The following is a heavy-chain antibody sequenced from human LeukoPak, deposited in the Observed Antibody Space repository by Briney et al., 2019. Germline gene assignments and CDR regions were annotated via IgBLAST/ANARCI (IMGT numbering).Heavy chain of an antibody. V-gene: IGHV4-59*01. D-gene: IGHD1-1*01. CDR3: ASTKLERRTRYAFDI. CDR2: IYYSGST. J-gene: IGHJ3*02. Sequence: SETLSLTCTVSGGSISSYYWSWTRQPPGKGLEWIGYIYYSGSTNYNPSLKSRVTISVDTSKNQFSLKLSSVTAADTAVYYCASTKLERRTRYAFDIWGQGTMVTVSS. CDR1: GGSISSYY.